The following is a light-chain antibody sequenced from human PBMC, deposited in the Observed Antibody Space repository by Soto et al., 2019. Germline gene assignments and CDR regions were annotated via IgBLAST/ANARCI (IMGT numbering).Light chain of an antibody. V-gene: IGKV1-5*01. CDR2: GAS. J-gene: IGKJ1*01. CDR3: QQYNRNTWS. Sequence: DIQMTQSPSTLSASVGGRVTITCRSSQSVGTWVAWYQQKPGKAPKLLIYGASNWESGVPSRFSGSGSGTEFTLTITTLQPDDFATYFCQQYNRNTWSFGPGTKVDIK. CDR1: QSVGTW.